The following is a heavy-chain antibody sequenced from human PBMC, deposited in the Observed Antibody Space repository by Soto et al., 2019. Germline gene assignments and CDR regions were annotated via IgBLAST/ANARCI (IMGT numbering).Heavy chain of an antibody. V-gene: IGHV4-59*01. CDR2: IYYSGST. CDR3: ARGDYDFWSGYYRPYYYYGMDV. J-gene: IGHJ6*02. CDR1: GGSISSYY. Sequence: SETLSLTCTVSGGSISSYYWSWIRQPPGKGLEWIGYIYYSGSTNYNPSLKSRVTISVDTSKNQFSLKLSSVTAADTAVYYCARGDYDFWSGYYRPYYYYGMDVWGQGTTVTVSS. D-gene: IGHD3-3*01.